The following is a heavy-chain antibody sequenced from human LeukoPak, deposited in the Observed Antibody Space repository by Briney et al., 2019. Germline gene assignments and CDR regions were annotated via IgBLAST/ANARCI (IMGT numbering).Heavy chain of an antibody. D-gene: IGHD3-22*01. CDR2: IYYSGST. V-gene: IGHV4-31*03. J-gene: IGHJ5*02. Sequence: SQTLSLTCTVSGGSISSGGYYWSWIRQHLGKGLEWIGYIYYSGSTYYNPSLKSRVTISVDTSKNQFSLKLSSVTAADTAVYYCARDTTGAYYYDSSGYSRTWFDPWGQGTLVTVSS. CDR3: ARDTTGAYYYDSSGYSRTWFDP. CDR1: GGSISSGGYY.